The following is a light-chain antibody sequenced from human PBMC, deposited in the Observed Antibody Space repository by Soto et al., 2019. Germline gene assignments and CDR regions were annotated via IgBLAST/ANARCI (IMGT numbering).Light chain of an antibody. CDR1: QAIRTD. Sequence: AIQVPQSPSSLSASVGARVTITCRASQAIRTDLGWYQQKPGKAPKLLIFAASNLHSGVPSRFSGSGSGTEFTLTISSLQSEDFAVYYCQQYNDWPRTFGQGTKVDIK. J-gene: IGKJ1*01. V-gene: IGKV1-6*01. CDR3: QQYNDWPRT. CDR2: AAS.